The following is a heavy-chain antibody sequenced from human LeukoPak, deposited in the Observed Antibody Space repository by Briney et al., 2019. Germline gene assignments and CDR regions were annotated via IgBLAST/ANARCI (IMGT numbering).Heavy chain of an antibody. CDR2: IYYSGST. CDR3: AGAGVRLGYYGMDV. Sequence: PSETLSLTCTVSGGSISSYYWSWIRQPPGKGLEWIGYIYYSGSTNYNPSLKSRVTISVDTSKNQFSLKLSSVTAADTAVYYCAGAGVRLGYYGMDVWGQGTTVTVSS. CDR1: GGSISSYY. D-gene: IGHD3-10*01. J-gene: IGHJ6*02. V-gene: IGHV4-59*01.